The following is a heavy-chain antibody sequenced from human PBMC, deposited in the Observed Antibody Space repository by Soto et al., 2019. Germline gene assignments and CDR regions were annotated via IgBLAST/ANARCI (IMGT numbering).Heavy chain of an antibody. V-gene: IGHV3-21*01. CDR2: ISSSSTYI. CDR3: ARRFCGTTSCDPIDY. CDR1: GFTFSSYN. D-gene: IGHD2-2*01. Sequence: EVQLVESGGGLVKPGGSLRLSCAASGFTFSSYNMNWVRQAPGKGLEWVSFISSSSTYIFYADSVKGRFTISRDNAKNSLDLQMNSLTVEDTAVYYCARRFCGTTSCDPIDYWGQGTLVTVSS. J-gene: IGHJ4*02.